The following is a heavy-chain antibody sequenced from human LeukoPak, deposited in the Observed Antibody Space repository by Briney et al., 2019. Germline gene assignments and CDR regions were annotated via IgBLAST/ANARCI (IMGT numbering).Heavy chain of an antibody. CDR2: IKQDGSEK. V-gene: IGHV3-7*01. CDR3: ARYGNGAWLAHYSFDI. CDR1: GFTLSNYW. D-gene: IGHD6-19*01. J-gene: IGHJ3*02. Sequence: GGSLRLSCAASGFTLSNYWMSWVRQAPGKGLEWVANIKQDGSEKYYVDSVKGRFAISRDNAKNSLYQQMNSLRAEDTAVYYCARYGNGAWLAHYSFDIWGQGTMVTVSS.